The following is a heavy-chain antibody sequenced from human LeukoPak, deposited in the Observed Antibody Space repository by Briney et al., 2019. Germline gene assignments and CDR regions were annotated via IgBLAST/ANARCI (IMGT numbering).Heavy chain of an antibody. V-gene: IGHV1-46*01. CDR1: GYTFSNYY. D-gene: IGHD6-19*01. J-gene: IGHJ4*02. Sequence: ASVKVSCKASGYTFSNYYMHWVRQAPGQGLEWMGIINSSGGTTSYAQKFQGRVTMTRDTSTSTVYMELSSLRSEDTAVYYCARGGWYYFDYWGQGTLVTVSS. CDR2: INSSGGTT. CDR3: ARGGWYYFDY.